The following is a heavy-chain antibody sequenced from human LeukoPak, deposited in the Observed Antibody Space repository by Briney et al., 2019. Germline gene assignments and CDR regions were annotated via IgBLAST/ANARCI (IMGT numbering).Heavy chain of an antibody. Sequence: SETLSLTCTVSGGSISSGDYYWSWIRQPPGKGLEWIGYIYYSGSTYYNPSLKSRVTISVDTSKNQYSLTLSSVTAADTAVYYCARVVVDCSSTSCSVPDYWGQGTLVTVSS. V-gene: IGHV4-30-4*08. CDR3: ARVVVDCSSTSCSVPDY. J-gene: IGHJ4*02. CDR1: GGSISSGDYY. D-gene: IGHD2-2*01. CDR2: IYYSGST.